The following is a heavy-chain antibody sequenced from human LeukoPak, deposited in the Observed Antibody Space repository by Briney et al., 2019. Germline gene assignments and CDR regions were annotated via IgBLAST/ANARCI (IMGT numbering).Heavy chain of an antibody. CDR1: GYTFTSSD. J-gene: IGHJ4*02. D-gene: IGHD6-13*01. Sequence: ASGKVSCTASGYTFTSSDINWVRQAAGQGLEWMGWINPNSGRTGYAQKFQGRVTMTANTSINTAYMELSSLRFDDTAVYYCARGRSGLAAAGTYDYWGQGTLITVSS. CDR2: INPNSGRT. V-gene: IGHV1-8*01. CDR3: ARGRSGLAAAGTYDY.